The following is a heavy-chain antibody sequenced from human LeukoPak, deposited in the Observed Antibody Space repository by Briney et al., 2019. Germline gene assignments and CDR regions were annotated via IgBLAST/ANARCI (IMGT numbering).Heavy chain of an antibody. CDR1: GFNFEDYA. J-gene: IGHJ4*02. CDR3: TREVERGGSYWGGDS. D-gene: IGHD1-26*01. CDR2: ITSKAYGGTT. Sequence: PGGSLRLSCATSGFNFEDYAMNWVRQAPGEGLEWVGLITSKAYGGTTELAASVKGRFSISRDESKPIAYLQVNSLKIEDTGVYYCTREVERGGSYWGGDSWGQGTQVTVSS. V-gene: IGHV3-49*04.